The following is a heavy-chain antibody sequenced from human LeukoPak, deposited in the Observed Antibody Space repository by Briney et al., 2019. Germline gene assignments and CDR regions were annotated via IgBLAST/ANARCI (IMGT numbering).Heavy chain of an antibody. V-gene: IGHV1-2*02. J-gene: IGHJ4*02. CDR2: INPNSGGT. D-gene: IGHD3-3*01. CDR1: GYTFTNYF. Sequence: ASVKVSCKASGYTFTNYFMHWVRQAPGQGLEWMGWINPNSGGTNYAQKFQGRVTMTRDTSISTAYMELSRLRSDDTAVYYCARGFVLVQPSDYWGQGTLVTVSS. CDR3: ARGFVLVQPSDY.